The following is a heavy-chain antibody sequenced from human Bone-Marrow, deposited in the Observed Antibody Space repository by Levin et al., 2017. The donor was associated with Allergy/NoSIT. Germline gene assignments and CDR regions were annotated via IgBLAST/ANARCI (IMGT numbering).Heavy chain of an antibody. CDR3: ARLATVVTPSSHYYFDY. J-gene: IGHJ4*02. CDR1: GGSISGYY. D-gene: IGHD4-23*01. Sequence: KASETLSLTCSVSGGSISGYYWSWIRQPPGKGLEWIGYIYYSGSTNYNPSLKSRLTISVDTSKNQFSLKLSSVTAADTAVYYCARLATVVTPSSHYYFDYWGQGTLVTVSS. CDR2: IYYSGST. V-gene: IGHV4-59*08.